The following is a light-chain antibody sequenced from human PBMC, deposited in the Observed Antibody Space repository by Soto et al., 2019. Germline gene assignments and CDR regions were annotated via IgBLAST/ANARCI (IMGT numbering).Light chain of an antibody. V-gene: IGLV2-8*01. J-gene: IGLJ2*01. CDR3: SSYAGSKAV. CDR1: SSDVGGYNY. Sequence: QSALTQPPSASGSPGQSGTISCTGTSSDVGGYNYVSWYQQHPGKAPKLMIYEVSKRPSGVPDRFSGSKSGNTASLTVSGLQAEDEADYYCSSYAGSKAVFGGGTKLTVL. CDR2: EVS.